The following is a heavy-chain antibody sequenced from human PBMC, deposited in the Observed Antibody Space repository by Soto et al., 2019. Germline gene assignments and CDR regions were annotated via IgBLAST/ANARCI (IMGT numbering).Heavy chain of an antibody. CDR1: GYTFTSYG. CDR3: AREYYYDSSGYYVNAFDI. J-gene: IGHJ3*02. CDR2: ISAYNGNT. V-gene: IGHV1-18*01. Sequence: ASVKVSCKAAGYTFTSYGISLVRQAPGQGLEWMGWISAYNGNTNYAQKLQGRVTMTTDTSTSTAYMELRSLRSDDTAVYYCAREYYYDSSGYYVNAFDIWGQGTMVTVSS. D-gene: IGHD3-22*01.